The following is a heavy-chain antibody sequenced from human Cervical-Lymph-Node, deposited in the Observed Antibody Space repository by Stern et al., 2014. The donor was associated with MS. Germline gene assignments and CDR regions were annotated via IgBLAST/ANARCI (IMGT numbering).Heavy chain of an antibody. CDR2: IGGRSGYT. CDR1: GFTFSDYY. V-gene: IGHV3-11*06. D-gene: IGHD6-19*01. Sequence: VQLVESGGGLVKPGGSLRLSCVASGFTFSDYYMSWVRQAPGKGLKRVSFIGGRSGYTNYAESVNGRFTISRDNSKSPLVLQLDNLRAEDTAVYYCARVVSVPGRRDNWFDPWGQGTLVTVSS. J-gene: IGHJ5*02. CDR3: ARVVSVPGRRDNWFDP.